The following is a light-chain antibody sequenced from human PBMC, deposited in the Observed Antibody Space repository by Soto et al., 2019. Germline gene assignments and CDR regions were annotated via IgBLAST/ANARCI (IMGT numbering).Light chain of an antibody. CDR2: GAS. CDR3: QQYNNWPLT. CDR1: QSVSSN. J-gene: IGKJ4*01. V-gene: IGKV3-15*01. Sequence: EIEMTQSPATLSVSPGERATLSCRASQSVSSNLAWYQQKPGQAPRLLIYGASTRHTGIPARFSGSGSGAEFTLTISSLHSEDSAVYYCQQYNNWPLTFGGGTKVDIK.